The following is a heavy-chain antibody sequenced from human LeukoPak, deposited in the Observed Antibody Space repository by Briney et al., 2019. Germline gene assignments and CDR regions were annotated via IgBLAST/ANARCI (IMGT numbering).Heavy chain of an antibody. CDR3: AKAASGSYLYYFDY. D-gene: IGHD1-26*01. J-gene: IGHJ4*02. CDR2: ISYSGGST. Sequence: GGSLRLSCAASGLTFSSHAMSWVRRAPGKGLEWVSTISYSGGSTYYVDSVKGRFTISRDNSENTLYLQLNSLRAEDTAVYYCAKAASGSYLYYFDYWGQGTLVTVSS. CDR1: GLTFSSHA. V-gene: IGHV3-23*01.